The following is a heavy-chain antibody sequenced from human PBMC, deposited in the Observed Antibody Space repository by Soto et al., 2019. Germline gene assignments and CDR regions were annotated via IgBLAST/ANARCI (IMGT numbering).Heavy chain of an antibody. CDR3: ATGGHNDGYNFYHGMDV. J-gene: IGHJ6*02. D-gene: IGHD5-18*01. Sequence: QVQVVQSGAEVKKPGSSVKVSCKVSGGIFTNNAISWVRQAPGQGLEWLGGVIPLFDTAYYAQIFRGRLRISEGGATTTDYMELRGLTSADTAVYFCATGGHNDGYNFYHGMDVWGQGTTATVS. V-gene: IGHV1-69*01. CDR2: VIPLFDTA. CDR1: GGIFTNNA.